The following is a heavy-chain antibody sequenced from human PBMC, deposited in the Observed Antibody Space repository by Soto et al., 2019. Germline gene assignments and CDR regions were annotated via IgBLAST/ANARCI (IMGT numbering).Heavy chain of an antibody. CDR3: AIDCSGGRGYFDY. D-gene: IGHD2-15*01. CDR2: IDPSDSYT. CDR1: GYSFTSYW. J-gene: IGHJ4*02. V-gene: IGHV5-10-1*01. Sequence: GESVKISCKGSGYSFTSYWISWVRQMPGKGLGWMGRIDPSDSYTNYSPSFQGHVTISADKSISTAYLQWSSLKASDTAMYYCAIDCSGGRGYFDYWGQGTLVTV.